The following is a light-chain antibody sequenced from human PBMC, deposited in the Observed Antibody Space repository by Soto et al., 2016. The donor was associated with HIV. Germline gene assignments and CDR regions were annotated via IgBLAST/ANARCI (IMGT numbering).Light chain of an antibody. CDR1: NIGSKS. CDR3: QVWDSSSGHSVV. CDR2: DDS. Sequence: SYVLTQPPSVPVAPGKTASITCGGNNIGSKSVHWYRQRPGQAPVLVVHDDSDRPSGIPERLSGSNSGNTATLTISRVEVGDEADYYCQVWDSSSGHSVVIGGGTKLTVL. J-gene: IGLJ2*01. V-gene: IGLV3-21*03.